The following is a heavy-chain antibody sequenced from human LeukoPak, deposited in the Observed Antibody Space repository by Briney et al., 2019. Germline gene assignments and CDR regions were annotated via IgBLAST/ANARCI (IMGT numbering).Heavy chain of an antibody. Sequence: GGSLRLSCAASGFTFSGSAMHWVRQASGKGLEWVGRIRRKANSYATAYAASVKGRFTISRDDSKNTAYLQMNSLKTEDTAVYYCTRLNSGSYGVDYWGQGTLVTVSS. J-gene: IGHJ4*02. CDR2: IRRKANSYAT. D-gene: IGHD1-26*01. CDR3: TRLNSGSYGVDY. CDR1: GFTFSGSA. V-gene: IGHV3-73*01.